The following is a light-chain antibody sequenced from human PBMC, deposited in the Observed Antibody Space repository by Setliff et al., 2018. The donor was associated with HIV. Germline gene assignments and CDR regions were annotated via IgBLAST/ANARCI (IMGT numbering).Light chain of an antibody. CDR2: DVT. V-gene: IGLV2-23*02. J-gene: IGLJ2*01. CDR3: SSYANGDTWI. CDR1: KTDIGNYES. Sequence: QSALTQPASVSGSPGRSITISCTGSKTDIGNYESVSWYQQHPGEVPKRIIYDVTKRPSGISSRFSGSKSGNTASLTISGLQSEDEADYYCSSYANGDTWIFGGGTKVTVL.